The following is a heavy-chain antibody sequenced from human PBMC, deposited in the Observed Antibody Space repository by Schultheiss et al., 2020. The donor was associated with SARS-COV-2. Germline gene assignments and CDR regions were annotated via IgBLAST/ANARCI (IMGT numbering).Heavy chain of an antibody. CDR3: AQALGSTSHYYYYYYMDV. CDR1: GFSLSTSGVG. V-gene: IGHV2-5*01. CDR2: IYWNDDK. Sequence: SGPTLVKPTQTLTLTCTFSGFSLSTSGVGVGWIRQPPGKALEWLAIIYWNDDKRYSPSLKSRLTITKDTSKNQVVLTMTNMDPVDTATYYCAQALGSTSHYYYYYYMDVWGKGTTVTGSS. J-gene: IGHJ6*03. D-gene: IGHD2-2*01.